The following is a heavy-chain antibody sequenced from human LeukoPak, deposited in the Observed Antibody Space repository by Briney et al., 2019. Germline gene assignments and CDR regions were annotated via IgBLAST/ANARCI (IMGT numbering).Heavy chain of an antibody. CDR3: ATTVSHGFDY. CDR2: ISSSGRAI. V-gene: IGHV3-48*04. CDR1: GFTFSSYG. D-gene: IGHD4-17*01. Sequence: GGSLRLSCAASGFTFSSYGMHWVRQAPGKGLEWVSDISSSGRAIYYADSVKGRFAISRDNAKNSLYLQMNSLRVEDTAVYYCATTVSHGFDYWGQGTLVTVSS. J-gene: IGHJ4*02.